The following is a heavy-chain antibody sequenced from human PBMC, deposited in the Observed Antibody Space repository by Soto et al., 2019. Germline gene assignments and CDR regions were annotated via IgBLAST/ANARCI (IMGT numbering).Heavy chain of an antibody. D-gene: IGHD2-21*01. CDR3: ARGVSERTAYFPCFAP. J-gene: IGHJ5*02. CDR2: ISSSGSTI. V-gene: IGHV3-11*01. Sequence: QVELVEAGGALVKPGGSLRLSCGASGFSFSDYYMSWIRQAPGKGLEWVSYISSSGSTIYYADSVKGRFTISRANANNSLYLHMNSLRDEDTAVYYCARGVSERTAYFPCFAPWGQGTLVTVSS. CDR1: GFSFSDYY.